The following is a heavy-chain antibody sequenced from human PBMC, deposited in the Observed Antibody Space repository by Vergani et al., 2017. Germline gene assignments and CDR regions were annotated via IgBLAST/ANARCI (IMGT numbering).Heavy chain of an antibody. CDR2: INGDDT. CDR1: GFSFTTYA. V-gene: IGHV3-23*01. D-gene: IGHD1-1*01. Sequence: EVQLLESGGDLVQPGGSLRLSCAASGFSFTTYAMSWVRQAPGKGLEWVSTINGDDTRYGDAVKGRFSISIDKYNSTMYLQMNSVSAEDTAIYYCPRVGWNYWFDSWGQGTLVIVS. J-gene: IGHJ5*01. CDR3: PRVGWNYWFDS.